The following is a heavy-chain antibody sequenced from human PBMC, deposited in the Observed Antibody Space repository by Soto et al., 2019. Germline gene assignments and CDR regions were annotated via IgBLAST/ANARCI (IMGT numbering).Heavy chain of an antibody. V-gene: IGHV3-11*06. CDR2: ISSSSGTT. J-gene: IGHJ6*02. CDR3: ARDRGGYDRLYYYHGMDV. D-gene: IGHD5-12*01. CDR1: GFTFSDYY. Sequence: QVQLVESGGGLVKPGGSLRLSCAASGFTFSDYYMSWIRQAPGKGLEYISYISSSSGTTNYADSVKGRCTISRENAKNSLYLQMSSLRAADTAVYYCARDRGGYDRLYYYHGMDVWGQGTTVTVSS.